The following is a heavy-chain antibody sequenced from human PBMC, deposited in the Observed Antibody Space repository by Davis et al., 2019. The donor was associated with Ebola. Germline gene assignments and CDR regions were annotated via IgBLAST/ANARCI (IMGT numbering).Heavy chain of an antibody. CDR3: ARQRKYSGSPNRGAYFDY. V-gene: IGHV5-51*01. J-gene: IGHJ4*02. Sequence: GESLKISCKGSGYSFTSYWIGWVRQMPGKGLEWMGIIYPGDSDTRYSPSFQGQVTISADKSISTAYLQWSSLKASDTAMYYCARQRKYSGSPNRGAYFDYWGQGTLVTVSS. CDR2: IYPGDSDT. CDR1: GYSFTSYW. D-gene: IGHD1-26*01.